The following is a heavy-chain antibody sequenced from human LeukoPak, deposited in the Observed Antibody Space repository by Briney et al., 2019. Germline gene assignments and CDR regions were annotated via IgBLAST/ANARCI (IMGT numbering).Heavy chain of an antibody. CDR2: IDHTGRS. J-gene: IGHJ5*01. CDR1: GGSFSGHY. Sequence: SETLSLTCAVYGGSFSGHYCTWIRQPPGKGLEWIGEIDHTGRSTYNPSLTSRVTISKDSSKNQFSLSLGSVIAADTAVYFCARGENSGSYFSYFDSWAQGTPVTVSS. CDR3: ARGENSGSYFSYFDS. V-gene: IGHV4-34*01. D-gene: IGHD3-10*01.